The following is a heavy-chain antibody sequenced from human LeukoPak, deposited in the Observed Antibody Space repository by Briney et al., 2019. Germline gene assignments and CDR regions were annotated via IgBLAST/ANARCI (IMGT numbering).Heavy chain of an antibody. J-gene: IGHJ4*02. CDR2: ISYDGSNK. CDR1: GFTFSSYA. D-gene: IGHD6-19*01. CDR3: ARDSGGWYGSSRGIGDY. V-gene: IGHV3-30-3*01. Sequence: GGSLRLSCAASGFTFSSYAMHWVRQAPGKGLEWVAVISYDGSNKYYADSVKGRFTISRDNSKNTLYLQMNSLRAEDTAVYYCARDSGGWYGSSRGIGDYWGQGTLVTVSS.